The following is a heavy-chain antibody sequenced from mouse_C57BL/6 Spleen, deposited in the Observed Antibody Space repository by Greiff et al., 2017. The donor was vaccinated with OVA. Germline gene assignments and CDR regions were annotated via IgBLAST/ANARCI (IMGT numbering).Heavy chain of an antibody. V-gene: IGHV1-64*01. Sequence: QVQLQQPGAELVKPGASVKLSCKASGYTFTSYWMHWVKQRPGQGLEWIGMIHPNSGSTNYTAQFKSKATLTVDKSSRTVYIQLNSLTTEDAAVYYGARRDYGSNYWGQGTTLTVSS. J-gene: IGHJ2*01. CDR1: GYTFTSYW. CDR2: IHPNSGST. D-gene: IGHD1-1*01. CDR3: ARRDYGSNY.